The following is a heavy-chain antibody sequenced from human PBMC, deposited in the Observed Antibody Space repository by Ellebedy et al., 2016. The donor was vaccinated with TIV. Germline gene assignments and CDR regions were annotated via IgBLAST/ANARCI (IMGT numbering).Heavy chain of an antibody. Sequence: GESLKISXTASGFTFGDYAMSWFRQAPGKGLEWVGFIRSKAYGGTTEYAASVKGRFTISRDDSKSIAYLQMNSLKTEDTAVYYCTRGRWWELLLGFDYWGQGTLVTVSS. D-gene: IGHD1-26*01. CDR3: TRGRWWELLLGFDY. V-gene: IGHV3-49*03. CDR2: IRSKAYGGTT. J-gene: IGHJ4*02. CDR1: GFTFGDYA.